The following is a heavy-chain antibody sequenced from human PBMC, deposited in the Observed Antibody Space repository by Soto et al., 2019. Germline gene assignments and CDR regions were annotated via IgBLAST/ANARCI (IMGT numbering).Heavy chain of an antibody. V-gene: IGHV3-53*04. J-gene: IGHJ5*02. Sequence: GGSLRLSCAASGFTVSSNYMSWVRQAPGKGLEWVSVIYSGGSTYYADSVKGRFTISRHNSKNTLYLQMNSLRAEDTAVYYCARELGYCSGGSCYHWFDPWGQGTLVTVSS. CDR3: ARELGYCSGGSCYHWFDP. CDR1: GFTVSSNY. CDR2: IYSGGST. D-gene: IGHD2-15*01.